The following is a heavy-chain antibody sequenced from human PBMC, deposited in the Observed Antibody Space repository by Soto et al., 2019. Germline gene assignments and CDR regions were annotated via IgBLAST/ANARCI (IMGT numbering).Heavy chain of an antibody. D-gene: IGHD2-2*01. CDR2: TYYRSKWYN. CDR3: ATDPQYCRSTSCSGPSWLDS. J-gene: IGHJ5*01. CDR1: GDSVSSKSAA. V-gene: IGHV6-1*01. Sequence: SQTLSLTCAISGDSVSSKSAAWNWIRQSPSKGLEWLGRTYYRSKWYNDYAVSVKSRITINPDTSKNQFSLQLNSVTPEDTAEYHCATDPQYCRSTSCSGPSWLDSWGKGPLVTVSS.